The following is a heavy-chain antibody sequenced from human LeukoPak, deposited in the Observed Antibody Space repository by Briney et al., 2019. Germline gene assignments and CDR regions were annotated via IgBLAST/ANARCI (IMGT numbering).Heavy chain of an antibody. V-gene: IGHV4-34*01. CDR1: GGSFSGYY. J-gene: IGHJ4*02. Sequence: SSETLSLTCAVYGGSFSGYYWSWIRQPPGKGLEWIGEINHSGGTNYNPSLKSRVTISVDTSKNQFSLKLSSVTAADTAVYYCARRFGGYSNFDYWGQGTLVTVSS. CDR3: ARRFGGYSNFDY. CDR2: INHSGGT. D-gene: IGHD5-12*01.